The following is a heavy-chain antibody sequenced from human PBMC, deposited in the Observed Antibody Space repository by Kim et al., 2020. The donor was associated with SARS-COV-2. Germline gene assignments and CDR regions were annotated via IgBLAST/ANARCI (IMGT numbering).Heavy chain of an antibody. V-gene: IGHV3-30*18. CDR3: ANQPECYYDGMDV. CDR1: GFTFSSYC. J-gene: IGHJ6*02. D-gene: IGHD3-3*01. Sequence: GGSLRLSCAASGFTFSSYCMHWVRQAPGKGLEWVAVISYDGSNNYYADSVKGRFTISRNTSKTTLYLQMNSLGAEDTAVYYCANQPECYYDGMDVWGQGTTVTVSS. CDR2: ISYDGSNN.